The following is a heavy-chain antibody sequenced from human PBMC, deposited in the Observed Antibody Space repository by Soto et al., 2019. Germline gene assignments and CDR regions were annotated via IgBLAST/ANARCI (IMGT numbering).Heavy chain of an antibody. CDR2: ISYDGSNY. CDR1: GITVSRFN. V-gene: IGHV3-30*18. CDR3: AKGFDSSSWYISVAGAFDI. D-gene: IGHD6-13*01. J-gene: IGHJ3*02. Sequence: SLRLSCEASGITVSRFNFHWVRQAPGKGLEWVAVISYDGSNYDYADSVKGRFTISRDNSKNTLYLQMNSLRAEDTAVYYCAKGFDSSSWYISVAGAFDIWGQGTMVTVSS.